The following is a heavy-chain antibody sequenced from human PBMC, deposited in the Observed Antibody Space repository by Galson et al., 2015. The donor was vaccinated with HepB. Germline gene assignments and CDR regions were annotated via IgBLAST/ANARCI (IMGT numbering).Heavy chain of an antibody. Sequence: SLRLSCAASGFTVSSNYMSWVRQAPGKGLEWVSVIYSGGSTYYADSVKGRFTISRDNSKNTLYLQMNSLRAEDTAVYYCARGVGVAVAGTSPWGQGTLVTVSS. CDR2: IYSGGST. CDR3: ARGVGVAVAGTSP. J-gene: IGHJ5*02. D-gene: IGHD6-19*01. CDR1: GFTVSSNY. V-gene: IGHV3-66*02.